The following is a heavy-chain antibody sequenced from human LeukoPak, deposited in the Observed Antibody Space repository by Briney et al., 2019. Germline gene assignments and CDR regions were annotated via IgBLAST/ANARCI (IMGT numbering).Heavy chain of an antibody. J-gene: IGHJ4*02. CDR3: ARADRSYYDSSGYYGYYFDY. Sequence: AASVKVSCKASGYTFTSYYMHWVRQAPGQGLEWMGIINPSGGSTSYAQKFQGRVTMTRDTSTSTVYMELSSLRSEDTAVYYCARADRSYYDSSGYYGYYFDYWGQGTLVTVSS. CDR2: INPSGGST. V-gene: IGHV1-46*01. D-gene: IGHD3-22*01. CDR1: GYTFTSYY.